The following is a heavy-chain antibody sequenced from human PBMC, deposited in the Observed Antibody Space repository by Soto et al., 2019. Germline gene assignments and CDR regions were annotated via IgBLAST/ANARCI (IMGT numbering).Heavy chain of an antibody. D-gene: IGHD1-26*01. V-gene: IGHV1-18*04. CDR2: ISAYNGNT. Sequence: ASVKVSCKASGYTFTRYCISWVRQAPGQGLEWMGWISAYNGNTNYAQKLQGRVTTTTDTSTSTAYMELRSLRSDDTAVYYCARDDSGSYSVGLFDYWGQGTLVTVSS. CDR1: GYTFTRYC. CDR3: ARDDSGSYSVGLFDY. J-gene: IGHJ4*02.